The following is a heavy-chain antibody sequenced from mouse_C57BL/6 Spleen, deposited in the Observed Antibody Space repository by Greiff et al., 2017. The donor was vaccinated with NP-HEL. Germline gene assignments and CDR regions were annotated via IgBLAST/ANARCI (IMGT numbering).Heavy chain of an antibody. Sequence: DVQLVESGGGLVQSGRSLRLSCATSGFTFSDFYMEWVRQAPGKGLERIAASRNKANDYTTEYSASVKGRFIVSRDTSQSILYLQMNALRAEDTAIYDCAREATGYYPYGYFDVWGPGTTVSVSS. V-gene: IGHV7-1*01. CDR3: AREATGYYPYGYFDV. CDR1: GFTFSDFY. J-gene: IGHJ1*01. CDR2: SRNKANDYTT. D-gene: IGHD2-3*01.